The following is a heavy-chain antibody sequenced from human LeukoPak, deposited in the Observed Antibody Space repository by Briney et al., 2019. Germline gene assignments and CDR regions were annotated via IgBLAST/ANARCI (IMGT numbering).Heavy chain of an antibody. V-gene: IGHV3-7*01. D-gene: IGHD4-17*01. CDR3: ARVSPNTVTTLQYFDY. J-gene: IGHJ4*02. CDR2: IKQDGSEK. Sequence: PGGSLRLSCAASGFTFSSYEMNWVRQAPGKGLEWVANIKQDGSEKYYVDFVKGRFTISRDNAKNSLYLQMNSLRAEDTAVYYCARVSPNTVTTLQYFDYWGQGTLVTVSS. CDR1: GFTFSSYE.